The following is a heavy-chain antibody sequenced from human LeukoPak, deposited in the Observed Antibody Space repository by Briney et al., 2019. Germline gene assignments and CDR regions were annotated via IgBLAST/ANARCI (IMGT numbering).Heavy chain of an antibody. D-gene: IGHD3-9*01. CDR3: ERSPLLRYFDWSNLWDY. CDR2: IYSGGST. J-gene: IGHJ4*02. CDR1: GFTVSSNY. Sequence: GGSLRLSCAASGFTVSSNYMSWVRQAPGKGLEWVSVIYSGGSTYYADSVKGRFTISRDNCKNTLYLQMNSMRAEDTAVYYCERSPLLRYFDWSNLWDYWGQGTLVTVSS. V-gene: IGHV3-66*02.